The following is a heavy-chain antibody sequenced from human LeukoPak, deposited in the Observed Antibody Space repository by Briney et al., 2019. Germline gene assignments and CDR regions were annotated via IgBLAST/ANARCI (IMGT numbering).Heavy chain of an antibody. CDR2: ISSSGSTI. V-gene: IGHV3-48*03. CDR1: GFTFSSYE. J-gene: IGHJ6*02. Sequence: GGSLRLSCAASGFTFSSYEMNWVRQAPGKGLEWGSYISSSGSTIYYADSVKGRFTISRDNAKNSLYLQMNSLRAEDTAVYYCARASGQQWLEHYYYYGMDVWGQGTTVTVSS. CDR3: ARASGQQWLEHYYYYGMDV. D-gene: IGHD6-19*01.